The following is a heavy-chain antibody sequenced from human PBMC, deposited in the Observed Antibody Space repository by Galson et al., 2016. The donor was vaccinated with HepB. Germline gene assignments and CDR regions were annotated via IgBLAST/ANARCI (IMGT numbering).Heavy chain of an antibody. CDR3: NREGKHDILPALYTAYFDH. J-gene: IGHJ4*02. V-gene: IGHV3-74*01. Sequence: SLRLSCAVSGFTVDIHWMHWVRQAPVKGLMWVPPINSNGTSIGYADSVKGRFTISRDNAKNTMYLQMNSLRAEDAAVYYCNREGKHDILPALYTAYFDHWGRGALVTVSS. CDR2: INSNGTSI. CDR1: GFTVDIHW. D-gene: IGHD3-9*01.